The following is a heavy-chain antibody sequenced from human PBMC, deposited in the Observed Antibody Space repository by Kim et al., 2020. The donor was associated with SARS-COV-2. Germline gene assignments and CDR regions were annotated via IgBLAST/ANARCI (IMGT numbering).Heavy chain of an antibody. CDR3: ARRYSSSWYYYYYGMDV. J-gene: IGHJ6*02. V-gene: IGHV4-39*01. Sequence: KSRVPISVDTSKNQFSLKLSSVTAADTAVYYCARRYSSSWYYYYYGMDVWGQGTTVTVSS. D-gene: IGHD6-13*01.